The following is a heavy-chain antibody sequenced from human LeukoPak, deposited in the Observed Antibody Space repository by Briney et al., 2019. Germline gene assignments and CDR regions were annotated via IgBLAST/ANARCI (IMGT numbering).Heavy chain of an antibody. D-gene: IGHD3-10*01. CDR3: ARKRGWFGELLSEYYFDY. J-gene: IGHJ4*02. CDR2: IYYSGST. Sequence: SETLSLTCTVSGGSISSSSYYWGWIRQPPGKGLEWIGSIYYSGSTYYNPSLKSRVTISVDTSKNQFSLKLSSATAADTAVYYCARKRGWFGELLSEYYFDYWGQGTLVTVSS. CDR1: GGSISSSSYY. V-gene: IGHV4-39*01.